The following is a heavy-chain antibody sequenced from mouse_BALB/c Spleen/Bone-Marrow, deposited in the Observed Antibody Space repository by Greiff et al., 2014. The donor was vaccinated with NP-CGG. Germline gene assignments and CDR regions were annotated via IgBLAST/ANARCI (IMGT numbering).Heavy chain of an antibody. Sequence: QVQLKESGAELARPGASVKLSCKASGYTFTSYWMQWVKQRPGQGLEWIGAIYPGDGDTRYTQKFKGKATLTADKSSSTAYKQLSRLASETSAVYYCASQGDYGSFDYWGQGTTLTVSS. D-gene: IGHD1-1*02. V-gene: IGHV1-87*01. J-gene: IGHJ2*01. CDR2: IYPGDGDT. CDR3: ASQGDYGSFDY. CDR1: GYTFTSYW.